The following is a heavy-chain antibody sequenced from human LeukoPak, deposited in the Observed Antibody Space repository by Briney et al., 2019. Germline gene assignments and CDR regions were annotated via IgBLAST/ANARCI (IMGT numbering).Heavy chain of an antibody. CDR1: GFTFSSYS. CDR3: ARSSGWYLGQQPQNWFDP. Sequence: PGGSLRLSCAASGFTFSSYSMNWVRQAPGKGLEWVSSISSDSSYIYSAESVRGRFTISRDNAKNSPYLQMNSLRVEDTAVYYCARSSGWYLGQQPQNWFDPWGQGTLVTVSS. J-gene: IGHJ5*02. D-gene: IGHD6-13*01. V-gene: IGHV3-21*01. CDR2: ISSDSSYI.